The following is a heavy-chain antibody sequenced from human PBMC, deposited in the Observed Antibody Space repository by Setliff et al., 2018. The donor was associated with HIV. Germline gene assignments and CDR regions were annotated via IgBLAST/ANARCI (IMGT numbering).Heavy chain of an antibody. J-gene: IGHJ5*02. V-gene: IGHV4-39*01. CDR3: ASRVYYYDSSGYLREEGFDP. CDR2: IYYSGST. D-gene: IGHD3-22*01. Sequence: SETLSLTCTVSGGSISNSRYYWSWIRQPPGKGLEWIGGIYYSGSTYYNPSLKSRVTISVDTSKNQFSLKLSSVTAADAAVYYCASRVYYYDSSGYLREEGFDPWVQGTLVTVSS. CDR1: GGSISNSRYY.